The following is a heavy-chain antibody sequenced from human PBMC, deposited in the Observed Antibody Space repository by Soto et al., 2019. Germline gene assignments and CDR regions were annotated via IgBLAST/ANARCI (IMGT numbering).Heavy chain of an antibody. J-gene: IGHJ4*02. D-gene: IGHD2-21*02. V-gene: IGHV1-46*02. Sequence: QVQLVQSGAEVRKPGASVKVSCKPSGYTFNTYYLHWLRQAPGQALEWMGVIHPSGGGTTDAQKFLARVTVTRDTDRTTVFMEVSSLRSGDRAGYYCLRGGHFSVVTASVDNRGQGTVVTVSS. CDR3: LRGGHFSVVTASVDN. CDR1: GYTFNTYY. CDR2: IHPSGGGT.